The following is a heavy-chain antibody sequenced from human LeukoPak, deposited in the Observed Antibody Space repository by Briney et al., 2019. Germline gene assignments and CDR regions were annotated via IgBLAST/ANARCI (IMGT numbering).Heavy chain of an antibody. CDR1: GGSISSGGYY. CDR3: ARDLFGIAAVCNWFDP. D-gene: IGHD6-13*01. CDR2: IYHSGST. Sequence: SQTLSLTCTVSGGSISSGGYYWRWIRQPPGKGLEWIGYIYHSGSTYYNPSLKSRVTISVDRSKNQFSLKLSSVTAADTAVYYCARDLFGIAAVCNWFDPWGQGTLVTVSS. V-gene: IGHV4-30-2*01. J-gene: IGHJ5*02.